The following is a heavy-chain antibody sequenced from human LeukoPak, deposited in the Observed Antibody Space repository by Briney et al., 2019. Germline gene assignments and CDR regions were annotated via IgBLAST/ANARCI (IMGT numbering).Heavy chain of an antibody. J-gene: IGHJ4*02. D-gene: IGHD3-9*01. CDR2: ISGSGGST. V-gene: IGHV3-23*01. CDR1: GFTFRTYA. CDR3: AKSRFPAATSVLRYYGY. Sequence: GGSLRLSCAASGFTFRTYAMSWVRQAPGKGLEWVSAISGSGGSTYYADSVKGRFTISRDNSKNTLYLQMNSLRAEDTAVYYCAKSRFPAATSVLRYYGYWGQGTLVTVSS.